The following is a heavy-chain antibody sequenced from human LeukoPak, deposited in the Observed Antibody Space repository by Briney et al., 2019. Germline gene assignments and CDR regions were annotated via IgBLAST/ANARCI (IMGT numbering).Heavy chain of an antibody. CDR2: INPSGGST. D-gene: IGHD1-1*01. J-gene: IGHJ3*02. CDR3: ASSAPKVHPAFDT. CDR1: GYTFTSYY. Sequence: ASVKVSFKASGYTFTSYYMHWVRQAPGQGLEWMGIINPSGGSTSYAQKFQGRVTMTRDMSTSTVYMELSSLRSEDTAVYCCASSAPKVHPAFDTWGQGTMVTVSS. V-gene: IGHV1-46*01.